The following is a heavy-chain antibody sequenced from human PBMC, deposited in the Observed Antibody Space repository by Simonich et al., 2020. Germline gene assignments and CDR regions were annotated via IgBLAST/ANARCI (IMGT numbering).Heavy chain of an antibody. Sequence: QVQLQQWGAGLLKPSETLSLTCAVYGGSFSGYYWSWIRQPPGKGLEWIGEINHSGSTNYNPSPKSRVTISVDTSKNQFSLKLSSGTAADTAVYYCARGKGWKNAFDIWGQGTMVTVSS. CDR2: INHSGST. CDR1: GGSFSGYY. V-gene: IGHV4-34*01. D-gene: IGHD1-1*01. J-gene: IGHJ3*02. CDR3: ARGKGWKNAFDI.